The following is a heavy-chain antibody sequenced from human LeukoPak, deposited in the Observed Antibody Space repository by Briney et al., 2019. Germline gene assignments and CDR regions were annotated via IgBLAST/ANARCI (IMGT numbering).Heavy chain of an antibody. Sequence: GRSLRLSCAASGFTFSSYGMHWVRQAPGKGLEWVAVISYDGSNKYYADSVKGRFTISRDNSKKTLDLQLNRLRAEDTAVYYCAKGHSDYGTGFDLWGQGTLVT. J-gene: IGHJ4*02. D-gene: IGHD3-16*01. CDR1: GFTFSSYG. CDR2: ISYDGSNK. V-gene: IGHV3-30*18. CDR3: AKGHSDYGTGFDL.